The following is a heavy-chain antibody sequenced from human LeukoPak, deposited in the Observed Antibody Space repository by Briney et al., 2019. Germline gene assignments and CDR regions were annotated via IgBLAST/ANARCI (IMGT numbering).Heavy chain of an antibody. CDR2: IYHSGST. D-gene: IGHD5-18*01. Sequence: TSETLSLSCSVSGYTISSGYYWGWIRQSPGKALEWLGIIYHSGSTYYNPSLKSRVTISVDASKNHSSLRLSSVTAADTAVYYCARSRGYSYGTTFLDYWGQGTLVTVSS. CDR1: GYTISSGYY. V-gene: IGHV4-38-2*02. J-gene: IGHJ4*02. CDR3: ARSRGYSYGTTFLDY.